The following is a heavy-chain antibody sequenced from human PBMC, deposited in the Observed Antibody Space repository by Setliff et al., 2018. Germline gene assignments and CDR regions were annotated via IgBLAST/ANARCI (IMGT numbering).Heavy chain of an antibody. D-gene: IGHD3-10*01. Sequence: ASVKVSCKASGYTFTSYAMNWVRQAPGQGLEWMGWINTNTGNPTYAQGFTGRFVFSLDTSVSTAYLQISSLKAGDTAVYYCARGGVRGVIVLPGYWGQGTLVTVSS. J-gene: IGHJ4*02. CDR2: INTNTGNP. V-gene: IGHV7-4-1*02. CDR3: ARGGVRGVIVLPGY. CDR1: GYTFTSYA.